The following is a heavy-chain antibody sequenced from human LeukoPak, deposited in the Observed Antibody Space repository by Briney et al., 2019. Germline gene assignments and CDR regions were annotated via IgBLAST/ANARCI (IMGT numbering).Heavy chain of an antibody. CDR3: ARGVGTVAFHDWFDP. V-gene: IGHV3-30*04. Sequence: GGSLRLSCAASGFTFSSYAMHWVRQAPGKGLEWVAVISYDGSNKYYADSVKGRFTISRDNARNSLYLQMNSLRAEDTAVYYCARGVGTVAFHDWFDPWGQGTRVSVSS. D-gene: IGHD4-23*01. J-gene: IGHJ5*02. CDR2: ISYDGSNK. CDR1: GFTFSSYA.